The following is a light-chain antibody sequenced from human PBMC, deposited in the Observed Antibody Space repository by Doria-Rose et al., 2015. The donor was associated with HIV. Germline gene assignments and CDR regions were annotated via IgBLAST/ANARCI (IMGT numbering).Light chain of an antibody. J-gene: IGKJ1*01. V-gene: IGKV3-20*01. CDR2: DGS. CDR3: HQYGTSWT. Sequence: LTQSPGTLSLSPGERATLSCRASQSFSSTYLAWYQQKPGQSPSLLIYDGSTRATGIPDRFSASGSGTDFTLSINRLEPEDFALYYCHQYGTSWTFGQGTKVEI. CDR1: QSFSSTY.